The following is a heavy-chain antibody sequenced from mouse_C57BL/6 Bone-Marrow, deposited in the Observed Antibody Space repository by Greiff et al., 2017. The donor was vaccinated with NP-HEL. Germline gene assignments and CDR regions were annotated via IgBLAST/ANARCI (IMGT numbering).Heavy chain of an antibody. J-gene: IGHJ1*03. CDR3: ARFTTKGDWYFDV. CDR2: IYPGDGDT. D-gene: IGHD1-1*01. Sequence: QVQLQQSGPELVKPGASVKISCKASGYAFSSSWMNWVKQRPGKGLEWIGRIYPGDGDTNYNGKFKGKSTLTADKSSSTAYMQLSSLTSDDSAVYFCARFTTKGDWYFDVWGTGTTVTVSS. V-gene: IGHV1-82*01. CDR1: GYAFSSSW.